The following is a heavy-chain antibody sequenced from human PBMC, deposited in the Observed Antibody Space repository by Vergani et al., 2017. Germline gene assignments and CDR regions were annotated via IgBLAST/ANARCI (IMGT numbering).Heavy chain of an antibody. J-gene: IGHJ4*02. Sequence: EVQLVESGGGLVQPGGSLRLSCSASGFTFSTNAMHWVRQSPGKGLEFVAAISSDGTRTYYADSVKGRVTISRDNPKNTLGLQMSSLRAEDTAVYYCVKAHGGYGCCWGQGALVTVSS. V-gene: IGHV3-64D*06. D-gene: IGHD3-22*01. CDR1: GFTFSTNA. CDR2: ISSDGTRT. CDR3: VKAHGGYGCC.